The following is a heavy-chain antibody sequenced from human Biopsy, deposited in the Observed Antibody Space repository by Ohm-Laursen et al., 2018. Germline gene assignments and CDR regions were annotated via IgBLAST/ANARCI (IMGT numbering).Heavy chain of an antibody. CDR3: ARGSNDFGGLYFPR. Sequence: SETPSPTFTVSGGSFTGHYLSWIRQPPGGGLGWIGEISYTGYTSYNASLKSRVTISVDTSRNHFSLRLSSLTAADTAVYYCARGSNDFGGLYFPRWGQGTLLTVSS. CDR2: ISYTGYT. CDR1: GGSFTGHY. J-gene: IGHJ4*02. D-gene: IGHD4-23*01. V-gene: IGHV4-59*11.